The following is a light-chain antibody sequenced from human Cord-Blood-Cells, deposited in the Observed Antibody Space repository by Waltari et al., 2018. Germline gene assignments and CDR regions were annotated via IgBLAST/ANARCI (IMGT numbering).Light chain of an antibody. J-gene: IGLJ3*02. CDR2: EGS. Sequence: QSALTQPASVSGSPGQSIPIYCTGTSSDGGSYNLVSWYQQQPGKATKLMRYEGSTQASGVSNRCSGSKSGDTASLTVSGLQAEDKADYYCCSYAGSSTWVFGGGTKLTVL. CDR3: CSYAGSSTWV. CDR1: SSDGGSYNL. V-gene: IGLV2-23*01.